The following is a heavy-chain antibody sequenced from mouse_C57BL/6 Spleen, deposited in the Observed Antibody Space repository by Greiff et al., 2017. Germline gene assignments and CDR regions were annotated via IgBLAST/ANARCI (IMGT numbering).Heavy chain of an antibody. CDR2: IYPRDGST. CDR3: ARLGGYYPYYYAMDY. D-gene: IGHD2-3*01. Sequence: VQLQQSDAELVKPGASVQISCKVSGYTFTDHTIHWMKQRPEQGLEWIGYIYPRDGSTKYNEKFKGKATLTADKSSSTAYMQLNSLTSEDSAVYFCARLGGYYPYYYAMDYWGQGTSVTVSS. J-gene: IGHJ4*01. CDR1: GYTFTDHT. V-gene: IGHV1-78*01.